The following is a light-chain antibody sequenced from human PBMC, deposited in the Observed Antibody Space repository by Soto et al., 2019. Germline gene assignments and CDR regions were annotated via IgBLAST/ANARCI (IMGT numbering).Light chain of an antibody. CDR3: QKYNSAPWT. V-gene: IGKV1-27*01. J-gene: IGKJ1*01. CDR1: QSISSW. CDR2: AAS. Sequence: LSTYVGDRVTITCRASQSISSWLAWYQQKPGKVPKLLIYAASTLQSGVPSRFSGSGSGADFTLTISGLQPEDVATYYCQKYNSAPWTFGQGSKADI.